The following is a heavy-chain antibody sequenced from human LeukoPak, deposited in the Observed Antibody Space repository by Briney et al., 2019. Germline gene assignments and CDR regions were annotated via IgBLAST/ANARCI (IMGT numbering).Heavy chain of an antibody. CDR2: ISSSGSTI. V-gene: IGHV3-48*03. J-gene: IGHJ6*02. CDR3: ARSPNHYYYYYGMDV. Sequence: GGSLRLSCVASGFTFSSFAMSWVRQAPGKGLEWVSYISSSGSTIYYADSVKGRFTISRDNAKNSLYLQMNSLRAEDTAVYYCARSPNHYYYYYGMDVWGQGTTVTVSS. CDR1: GFTFSSFA.